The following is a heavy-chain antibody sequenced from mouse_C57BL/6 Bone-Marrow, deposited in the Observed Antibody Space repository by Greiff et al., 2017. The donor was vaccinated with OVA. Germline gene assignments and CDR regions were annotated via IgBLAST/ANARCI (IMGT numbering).Heavy chain of an antibody. CDR2: IWRGGST. V-gene: IGHV2-5*01. CDR1: GFSLTSYG. Sequence: VQLKESGPGLVQPSQSLSITCTVSGFSLTSYGVHWVRQSPGKGLEWLGVIWRGGSTDYNAAFMSRLSITKDNSKSQVFFKMNSLQADDTAIYYCAAYYYGSSYDYAMDYWGQGTSVTVSS. CDR3: AAYYYGSSYDYAMDY. J-gene: IGHJ4*01. D-gene: IGHD1-1*01.